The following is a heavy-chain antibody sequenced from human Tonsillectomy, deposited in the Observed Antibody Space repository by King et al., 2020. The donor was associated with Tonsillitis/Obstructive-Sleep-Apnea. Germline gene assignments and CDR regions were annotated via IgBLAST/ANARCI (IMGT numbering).Heavy chain of an antibody. CDR1: GFTFSSYA. D-gene: IGHD3-16*01. V-gene: IGHV3-23*04. CDR3: AKGGRSWGSFWYFDL. J-gene: IGHJ2*01. Sequence: QLVQSGGGLVQPGGSLRLSCAAPGFTFSSYAMSWVRQAPGKGLEWVSGISNSGGSTYYADSVKGLFTISRDNSKNTQYLQINTLRAEETAVYYCAKGGRSWGSFWYFDLWGRGTLVTVSS. CDR2: ISNSGGST.